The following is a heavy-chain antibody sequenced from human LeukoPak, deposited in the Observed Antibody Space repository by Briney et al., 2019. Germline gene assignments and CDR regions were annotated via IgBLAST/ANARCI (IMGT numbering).Heavy chain of an antibody. CDR1: GFTFSSYW. Sequence: GGSLRLSCAASGFTFSSYWMSWVRQAPGKGLEWVANIKQDGSEKYYVDSVKGRFTISRDNAKNSLYLQMNGLRAEDTAVYYCARGGPAAMVDPWGQGTLVTVSS. V-gene: IGHV3-7*01. CDR2: IKQDGSEK. J-gene: IGHJ5*02. CDR3: ARGGPAAMVDP. D-gene: IGHD2-2*01.